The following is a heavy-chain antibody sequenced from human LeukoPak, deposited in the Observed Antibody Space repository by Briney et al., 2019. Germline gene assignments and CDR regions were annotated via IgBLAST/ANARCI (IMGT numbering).Heavy chain of an antibody. CDR2: INHSGST. Sequence: SETLSLTCAVYGGSFSGYYWSWIRQPPGKGLEWIGEINHSGSTNYNPSLKSRVTISVDTSKNQFSLKLSSVTAADTAVYYCAGRWIQLWLGNYYFDYWGQGTLVTVSS. CDR3: AGRWIQLWLGNYYFDY. CDR1: GGSFSGYY. V-gene: IGHV4-34*01. D-gene: IGHD5-18*01. J-gene: IGHJ4*02.